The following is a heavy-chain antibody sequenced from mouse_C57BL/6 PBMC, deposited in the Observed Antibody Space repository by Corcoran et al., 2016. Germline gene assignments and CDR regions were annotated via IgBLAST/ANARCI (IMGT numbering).Heavy chain of an antibody. D-gene: IGHD2-4*01. J-gene: IGHJ1*03. CDR2: INPNNGGT. V-gene: IGHV1-26*01. CDR3: ARPIYYDYPYWYFDV. Sequence: EVQLQQSGPELVKPGASVKISCKASGYTFTDYYMNWVKQSHGKSLEWIGDINPNNGGTSYNQKFKGKATLTVDKSSSTAYMELRSLTSEDSAVYYCARPIYYDYPYWYFDVWGTGTTVTVSS. CDR1: GYTFTDYY.